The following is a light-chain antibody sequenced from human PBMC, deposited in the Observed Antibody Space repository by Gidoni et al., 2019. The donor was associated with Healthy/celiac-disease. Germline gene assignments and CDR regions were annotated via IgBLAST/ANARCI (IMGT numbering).Light chain of an antibody. Sequence: DIQMTQSPSSLSASVGDRVTITCRASQSISSYLNWYQQKPGKAPKLLIYAASSLQSGVPSRFSGSGSGTDFTLTISSLQPEDFATYYCQQSYSTLYTFGHGPKLEIK. CDR2: AAS. CDR1: QSISSY. J-gene: IGKJ2*01. CDR3: QQSYSTLYT. V-gene: IGKV1-39*01.